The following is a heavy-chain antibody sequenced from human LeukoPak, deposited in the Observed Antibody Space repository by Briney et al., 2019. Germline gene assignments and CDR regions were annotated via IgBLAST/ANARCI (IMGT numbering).Heavy chain of an antibody. Sequence: PGRSLRLSCAASGFTFSSYAMHWVRQAPGKGLEWVAVISYDGSNKYYADSVKGRFTISRDNSKNTLYLQMNSLRAEDTAVYYCARVLVPDSGSYDPPDYWGQGTLVTVSS. J-gene: IGHJ4*02. V-gene: IGHV3-30-3*01. CDR3: ARVLVPDSGSYDPPDY. D-gene: IGHD1-26*01. CDR2: ISYDGSNK. CDR1: GFTFSSYA.